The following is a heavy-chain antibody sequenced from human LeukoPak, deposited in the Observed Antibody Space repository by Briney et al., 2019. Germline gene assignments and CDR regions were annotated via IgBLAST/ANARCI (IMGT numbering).Heavy chain of an antibody. CDR2: ISDDGSRQ. D-gene: IGHD3-10*01. J-gene: IGHJ4*02. CDR1: GFTFSNYA. CDR3: VKDRTGTYTLDY. Sequence: GGSPRLSCAATGFTFSNYAIHWGRQAPGKGLEWVAFISDDGSRQHYADSVKGRFTISRDNSKNTLNLQVNSLRAEDTAVYYCVKDRTGTYTLDYWGQGTLVTVSS. V-gene: IGHV3-30-3*01.